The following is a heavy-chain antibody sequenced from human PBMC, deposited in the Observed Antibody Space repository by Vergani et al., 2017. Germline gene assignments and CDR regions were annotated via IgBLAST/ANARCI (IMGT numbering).Heavy chain of an antibody. CDR3: AKEGGGYCSGGACYPEY. CDR1: GGPISSSSHF. V-gene: IGHV4-39*01. D-gene: IGHD2-15*01. CDR2: INHSGST. J-gene: IGHJ4*02. Sequence: QLQLHKSGPGLVKPSETLSLTCTLSGGPISSSSHFWGWLRQTPGKGLEWIGEINHSGSTNYNPSLKSRVTISVDTSKNQFSLKLSSVTAADTAVYYCAKEGGGYCSGGACYPEYWGQGTLVIVSS.